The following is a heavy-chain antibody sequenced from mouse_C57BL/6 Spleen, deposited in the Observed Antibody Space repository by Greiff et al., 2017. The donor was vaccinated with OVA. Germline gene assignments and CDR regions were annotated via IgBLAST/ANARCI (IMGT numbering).Heavy chain of an antibody. D-gene: IGHD4-1*01. CDR3: ARGLTGTGAWFAY. CDR2: INPSTGGT. J-gene: IGHJ3*01. CDR1: GYSFTGYY. Sequence: VQLQQSGPELVKPGASVKISCKASGYSFTGYYMNWVKQSPEKSLEWIGEINPSTGGTTYNQKFKAKATLTVDKSSSTAYMQLKSLTPEDSAVYYCARGLTGTGAWFAYWGQGTLVTVSA. V-gene: IGHV1-42*01.